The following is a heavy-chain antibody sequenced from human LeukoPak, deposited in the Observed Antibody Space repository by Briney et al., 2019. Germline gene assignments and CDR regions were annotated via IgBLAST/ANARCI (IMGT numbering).Heavy chain of an antibody. J-gene: IGHJ6*03. CDR1: GFTLSSYW. CDR2: IKQDGSEK. D-gene: IGHD5/OR15-5a*01. V-gene: IGHV3-7*01. CDR3: ARSVSEYYYYYMDV. Sequence: GGSLRLSCAASGFTLSSYWMSWVRQAPGKGLEWVANIKQDGSEKYYVDSVKGRFTISRDNAKNSLYLQMNSLRAEDTAVYYCARSVSEYYYYYMDVWGKGTTVTVSS.